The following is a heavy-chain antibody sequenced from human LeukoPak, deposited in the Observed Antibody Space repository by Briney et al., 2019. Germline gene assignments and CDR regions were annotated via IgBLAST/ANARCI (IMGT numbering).Heavy chain of an antibody. Sequence: SETLSLTCTVSGGSISSGGYYWSWIRQHPGKGLEWVGYIYCSGSSYYNPSLKSRLTISVDTSKNQFSLKLSSVTAADTAVYYCARGHYYDSSGYHSAFNYWGQGTLVTVSS. CDR1: GGSISSGGYY. D-gene: IGHD3-22*01. CDR2: IYCSGSS. J-gene: IGHJ4*02. V-gene: IGHV4-31*03. CDR3: ARGHYYDSSGYHSAFNY.